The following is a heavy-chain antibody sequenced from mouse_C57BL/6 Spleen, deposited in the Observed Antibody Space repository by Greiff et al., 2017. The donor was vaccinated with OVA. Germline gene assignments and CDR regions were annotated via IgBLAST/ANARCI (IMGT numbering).Heavy chain of an antibody. CDR3: ARPTVVAPFDY. J-gene: IGHJ2*01. Sequence: QVQLKESGPELVKPGASVKISCKASGYAFSSSWMNWVKQRPGKGLEWIGRIYPGDGDTNYNGKFKGKATLTADKSSSTAYMQLSSLTSEDSAVYFCARPTVVAPFDYWGQGTTLTVSS. CDR1: GYAFSSSW. D-gene: IGHD1-1*01. CDR2: IYPGDGDT. V-gene: IGHV1-82*01.